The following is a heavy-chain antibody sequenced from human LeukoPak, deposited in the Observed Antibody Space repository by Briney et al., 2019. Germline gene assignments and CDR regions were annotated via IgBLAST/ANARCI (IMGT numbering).Heavy chain of an antibody. CDR1: GGSISGYY. V-gene: IGHV4-4*07. CDR3: ARDFYGSGSYYYLDWFDP. CDR2: INTSGST. J-gene: IGHJ5*02. D-gene: IGHD3-10*01. Sequence: PSETLSLTCSVSGGSISGYYWSWIRQPAGKGLEWIGRINTSGSTNYNPSLKSRVTISVDTSKNQFSLKLSSVTAADTAVYYCARDFYGSGSYYYLDWFDPWGQGTLVTVSS.